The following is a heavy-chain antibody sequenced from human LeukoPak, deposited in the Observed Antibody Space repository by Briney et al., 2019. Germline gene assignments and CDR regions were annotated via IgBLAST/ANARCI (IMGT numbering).Heavy chain of an antibody. D-gene: IGHD6-13*01. CDR1: GFSFSSYS. J-gene: IGHJ6*02. V-gene: IGHV3-21*01. Sequence: PGGSLRLSCAASGFSFSSYSMNWVRQAPGKGLERVSSISSSSSYIYYADSVKGRFTISRDNAKNSLYLQMNGLRAEDTAVYYCARVRGSGSSWYEYYYYYYGMDVWGQGTTVTVSS. CDR2: ISSSSSYI. CDR3: ARVRGSGSSWYEYYYYYYGMDV.